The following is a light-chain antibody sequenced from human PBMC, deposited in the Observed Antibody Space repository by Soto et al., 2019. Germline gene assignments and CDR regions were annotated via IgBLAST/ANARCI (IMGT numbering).Light chain of an antibody. CDR3: QQYNNWPRT. CDR2: RTS. Sequence: EIVLTQSPCTLLLSPGERATLSCSASQSVSPHYLAWYQQKPGQAPRLLIYRTSTRATGIPDRFSGSGSGTEFTLTITSLQSEDFAVYYCQQYNNWPRTFGQGTKVDIK. V-gene: IGKV3D-15*01. CDR1: QSVSPH. J-gene: IGKJ1*01.